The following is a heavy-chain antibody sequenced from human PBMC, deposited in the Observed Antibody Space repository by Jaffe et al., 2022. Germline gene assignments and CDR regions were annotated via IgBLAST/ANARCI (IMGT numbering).Heavy chain of an antibody. Sequence: QVELVQSGTEVKKPGSSVNVTCKASGGSFRNYAITWVRQAPGQGLEWIGGIIPVFGTPNYAQKFQGRVTIVADESTGTAYMELSSLRSEDTAVYYCARDKGDWFYERVTGQYFYYMAVWGTGTTVTVSS. D-gene: IGHD3-9*01. V-gene: IGHV1-69*01. J-gene: IGHJ6*03. CDR3: ARDKGDWFYERVTGQYFYYMAV. CDR1: GGSFRNYA. CDR2: IIPVFGTP.